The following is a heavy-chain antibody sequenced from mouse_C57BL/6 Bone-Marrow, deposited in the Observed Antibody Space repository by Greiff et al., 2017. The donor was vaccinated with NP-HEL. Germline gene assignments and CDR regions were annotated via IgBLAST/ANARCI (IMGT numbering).Heavy chain of an antibody. J-gene: IGHJ3*01. V-gene: IGHV1-18*01. Sequence: DVKLQESGPELVKPGASVKIPCKASGYTFTDYNMDWVKQSHGKSLEWIGDINPNNGGTIYNQKFKGKATLTVDKSSSTAYMELRSLTSEDTAVYYCARLGTEAYWGQGTLVTVSA. CDR3: ARLGTEAY. CDR1: GYTFTDYN. D-gene: IGHD3-3*01. CDR2: INPNNGGT.